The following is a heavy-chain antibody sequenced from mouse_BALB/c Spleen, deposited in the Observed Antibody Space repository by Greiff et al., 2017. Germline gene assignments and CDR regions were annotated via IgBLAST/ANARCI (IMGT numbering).Heavy chain of an antibody. Sequence: DVQLVESGGGLVKPGGSLKLSCAASGFAFSSYDMSWVRQTPGKRLEWVAYISSGGGSTYYPDTVKGRFTISRDNAKNTLYLQMSSLKSEDTAMYYCARDYYGSSSGFAYWGQGTLVTVSA. V-gene: IGHV5-12-1*01. CDR3: ARDYYGSSSGFAY. CDR1: GFAFSSYD. D-gene: IGHD1-1*01. J-gene: IGHJ3*01. CDR2: ISSGGGST.